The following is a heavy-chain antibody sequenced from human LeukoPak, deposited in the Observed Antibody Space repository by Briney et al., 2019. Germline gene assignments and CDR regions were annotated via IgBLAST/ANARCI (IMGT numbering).Heavy chain of an antibody. CDR3: SGDSSVYYYFDY. D-gene: IGHD3-22*01. CDR2: IYYSGST. CDR1: GGSISSSSYY. J-gene: IGHJ4*02. Sequence: SETLSLTYTVSGGSISSSSYYWGWIRQPPGKGLEWIGSIYYSGSTYYNPSLKSRVTISVDTSKNQFSLKLSSVTAADTAVYYCSGDSSVYYYFDYWGQGTLVTVSS. V-gene: IGHV4-39*07.